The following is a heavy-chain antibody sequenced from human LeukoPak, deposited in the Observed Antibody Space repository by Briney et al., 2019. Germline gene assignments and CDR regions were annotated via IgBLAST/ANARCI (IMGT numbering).Heavy chain of an antibody. CDR2: ITTNGGST. D-gene: IGHD2-21*02. CDR3: ARGKGIYCGGDCSALDY. J-gene: IGHJ4*02. CDR1: GFTFSTYA. V-gene: IGHV3-64*02. Sequence: PGGSLRLTCAASGFTFSTYAMHWVRQAPGKGLEYVSAITTNGGSTYYADSVKGRFTISRDNCKNSLYLQMGSLRAEDMDVYYWARGKGIYCGGDCSALDYWGQGTLVTVSS.